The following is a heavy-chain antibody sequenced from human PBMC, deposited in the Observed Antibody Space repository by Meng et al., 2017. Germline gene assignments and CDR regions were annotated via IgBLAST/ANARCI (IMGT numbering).Heavy chain of an antibody. J-gene: IGHJ6*02. V-gene: IGHV4-34*01. CDR3: AREIVVVVAATEYYYYYGMDV. CDR1: GGSFSGYY. Sequence: SETLSLTCAVYGGSFSGYYWSWIRQPPGKGLEWIGEINHSGSTNYNPSFKSRVTISVDTSKNQFSLKLSSVTAADTAVYYCAREIVVVVAATEYYYYYGMDVWGQGTTVTVSS. CDR2: INHSGST. D-gene: IGHD2-15*01.